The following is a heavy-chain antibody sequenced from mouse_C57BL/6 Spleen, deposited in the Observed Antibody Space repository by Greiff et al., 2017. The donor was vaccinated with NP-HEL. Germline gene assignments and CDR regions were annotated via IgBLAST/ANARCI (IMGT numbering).Heavy chain of an antibody. CDR1: GYTFTSYW. J-gene: IGHJ2*01. Sequence: QVQLQQPEAELVRPGTSVKLSCKASGYTFTSYWMHWVKQRPGQGLEWIGVIDPSDSYTNYNQKFKGKATLTVDTSSSTAYMQLSSLTSEDSAVYYCARSGGYYLDYWGQGTTLTVSS. D-gene: IGHD1-1*02. CDR2: IDPSDSYT. CDR3: ARSGGYYLDY. V-gene: IGHV1-59*01.